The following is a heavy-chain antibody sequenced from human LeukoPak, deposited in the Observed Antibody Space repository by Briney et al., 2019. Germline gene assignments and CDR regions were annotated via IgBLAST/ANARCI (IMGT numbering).Heavy chain of an antibody. D-gene: IGHD3-22*01. Sequence: GGSLRLSCAASGFTVSSNYMSWVRQAPGKGLEWVSVIYSGGSTYYADSVKGRFTIFRDNSKNTLYLQMNSLRAEDTAVYYCARDGGYYDYGMDVWGQGTTVTVSS. CDR3: ARDGGYYDYGMDV. V-gene: IGHV3-66*01. CDR1: GFTVSSNY. CDR2: IYSGGST. J-gene: IGHJ6*02.